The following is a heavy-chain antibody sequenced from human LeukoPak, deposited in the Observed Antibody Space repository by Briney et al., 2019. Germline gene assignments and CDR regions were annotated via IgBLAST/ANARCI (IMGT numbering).Heavy chain of an antibody. CDR2: IYYSGNT. D-gene: IGHD6-19*01. J-gene: IGHJ5*02. Sequence: SETLSLTCSVSGGSISRSYYYWGWIRQPPGKGLEWIGTIYYSGNTFYNPSLKSRVTISVDTSINHLSLTLTSLTAADTAVYFCSRHEHKALAGDTWGQGTLVIVSS. V-gene: IGHV4-39*01. CDR3: SRHEHKALAGDT. CDR1: GGSISRSYYY.